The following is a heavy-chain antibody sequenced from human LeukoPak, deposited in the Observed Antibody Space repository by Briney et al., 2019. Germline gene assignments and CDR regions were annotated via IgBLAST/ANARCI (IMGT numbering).Heavy chain of an antibody. Sequence: PGKSLRLSCAASGFTFSTYALHWVRQAPGKGLEWVAVTSFDGSNKFYADSVKGRFTISRDNSKNTLYLQMNSLRAEDTAVYYCAKDPGGDYELFPFDPWGQGTLVTVSS. V-gene: IGHV3-30*04. CDR2: TSFDGSNK. J-gene: IGHJ5*02. D-gene: IGHD4-17*01. CDR3: AKDPGGDYELFPFDP. CDR1: GFTFSTYA.